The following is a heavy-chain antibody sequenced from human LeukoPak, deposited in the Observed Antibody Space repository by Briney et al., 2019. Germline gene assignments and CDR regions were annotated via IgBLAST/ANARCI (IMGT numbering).Heavy chain of an antibody. CDR2: IRGSGGST. CDR1: GFTFSSYA. V-gene: IGHV3-23*01. J-gene: IGHJ4*02. Sequence: GGSLRLSCAASGFTFSSYAMSWVRQAPGKGLEWVSAIRGSGGSTYYADSVKGRFTISRDNSKNTLYLQMNSLRAEDTAVYYCAKDKIQDRIAAAGTALDYWGQGTLVTVSS. CDR3: AKDKIQDRIAAAGTALDY. D-gene: IGHD6-13*01.